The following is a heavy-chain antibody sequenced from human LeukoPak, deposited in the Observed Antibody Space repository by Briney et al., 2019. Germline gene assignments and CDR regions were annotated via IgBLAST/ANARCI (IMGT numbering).Heavy chain of an antibody. CDR3: ARGPIGGVVLGTALGYFDP. CDR2: IYHSGGT. CDR1: GGSISSSNW. J-gene: IGHJ5*02. V-gene: IGHV4-4*02. D-gene: IGHD2-21*02. Sequence: SSETLSLTCAVSGGSISSSNWWSWVRQPPGKGLEWIGEIYHSGGTYISPPLTSRVSISVDRFNNQFFLYLNYATDADTAVYYCARGPIGGVVLGTALGYFDPWGQGTLVTVSS.